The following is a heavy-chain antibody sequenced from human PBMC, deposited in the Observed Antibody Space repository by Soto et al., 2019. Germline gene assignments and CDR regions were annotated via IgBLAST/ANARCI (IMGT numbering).Heavy chain of an antibody. V-gene: IGHV3-21*01. Sequence: EVQLLESGGGLVKPGGSLRLSCAASGFTFSSYSMNWVRQAPGKGLEWVSSISSSSSYIYYADSVKGRFTISRDNAKNSLYLHMNSLRAEDTAVYYCARDGTRMVGAIAYYYYYGMDVWGQGTTVTVSS. CDR1: GFTFSSYS. CDR3: ARDGTRMVGAIAYYYYYGMDV. CDR2: ISSSSSYI. J-gene: IGHJ6*02. D-gene: IGHD1-26*01.